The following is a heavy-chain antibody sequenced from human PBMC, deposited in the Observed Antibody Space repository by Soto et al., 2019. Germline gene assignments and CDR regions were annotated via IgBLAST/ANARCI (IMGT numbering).Heavy chain of an antibody. V-gene: IGHV4-31*03. Sequence: QVQLQESGPGLAKPSQTLSLTCNVSNGSISSSGYYWSWIRQHPGKGLEWIGYIYYSGSTYYNPSLKSRFTTSVDTSKNPFSLKLGSVTAAVTAIYYWAGGSSKSWFDPWGQGTQVTVSS. CDR3: AGGSSKSWFDP. D-gene: IGHD6-6*01. CDR1: NGSISSSGYY. CDR2: IYYSGST. J-gene: IGHJ5*02.